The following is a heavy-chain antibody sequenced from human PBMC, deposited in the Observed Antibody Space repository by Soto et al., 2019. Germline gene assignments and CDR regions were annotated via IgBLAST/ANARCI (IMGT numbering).Heavy chain of an antibody. V-gene: IGHV3-23*01. J-gene: IGHJ6*02. CDR2: IHGGGNSA. Sequence: PVGSLRLSCAASGFSFSGYAMSWVRQAPGKGLEWVSVIHGGGNSAYYADSVKGRFTISRDNAKNSLYLQMNSLRAEDTAVYYCARGGLTTIPLTLGYYGMDVWGQGTTVTVSS. CDR3: ARGGLTTIPLTLGYYGMDV. CDR1: GFSFSGYA. D-gene: IGHD2-2*02.